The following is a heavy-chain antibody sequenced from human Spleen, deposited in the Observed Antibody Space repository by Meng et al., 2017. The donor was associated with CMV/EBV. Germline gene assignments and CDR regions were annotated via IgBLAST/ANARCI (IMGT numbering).Heavy chain of an antibody. Sequence: GGSLRLSCAASGFTFSSYAMSWVRQAPGKGLEWVSSISSSSAYIYYADSVKGRFTISRDNAKNSLYLQMNSLRAEDTAVYYCARRGSSGWFFDYWGQGTLVTVSS. CDR3: ARRGSSGWFFDY. CDR2: ISSSSAYI. CDR1: GFTFSSYA. D-gene: IGHD6-19*01. V-gene: IGHV3-21*06. J-gene: IGHJ4*02.